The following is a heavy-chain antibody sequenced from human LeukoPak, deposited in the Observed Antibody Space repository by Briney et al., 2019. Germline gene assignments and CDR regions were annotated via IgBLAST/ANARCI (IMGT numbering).Heavy chain of an antibody. CDR1: RFTASSNY. D-gene: IGHD3-3*01. Sequence: VGSLRLSCASSRFTASSNYMTCVRQAPGKGLAWASLIYSAGGTYYTDSVKGRFTISRHSSKNTLYLQMNSLRGEDTAVYYCARFLGRITISGVVPYGMDVWGQGTTVTVSS. J-gene: IGHJ6*02. CDR3: ARFLGRITISGVVPYGMDV. V-gene: IGHV3-53*04. CDR2: IYSAGGT.